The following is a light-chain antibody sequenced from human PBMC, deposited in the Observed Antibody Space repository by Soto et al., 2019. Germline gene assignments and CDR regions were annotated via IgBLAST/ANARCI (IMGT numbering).Light chain of an antibody. J-gene: IGKJ2*01. CDR2: GAS. Sequence: EIVLTQSPGTLSLSPGERAPLSCRASQTFSSTYLAWYQQKPGQAPRLLIYGASSRPTGIPDRFSGSGSGTDFTLTISRLEPEDFAVYYCQQYGGAPPEYPFGQGTKLEIK. CDR3: QQYGGAPPEYP. V-gene: IGKV3-20*01. CDR1: QTFSSTY.